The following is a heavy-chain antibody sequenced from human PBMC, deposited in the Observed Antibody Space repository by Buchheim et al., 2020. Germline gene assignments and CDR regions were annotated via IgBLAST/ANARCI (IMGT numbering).Heavy chain of an antibody. CDR2: ICSTGTT. J-gene: IGHJ4*02. D-gene: IGHD3-22*01. CDR1: GGSIDSRNYY. Sequence: QLQLQESGPGLVKPSETLSLTCTVSGGSIDSRNYYWGWIRQPPGEGLEWIGTICSTGTTYYNPSLKSRVIISVDTSKNQFSLKLSSVTAADTAVYYCARDPYYYDNSGYKYFFDYWGQGIL. V-gene: IGHV4-39*07. CDR3: ARDPYYYDNSGYKYFFDY.